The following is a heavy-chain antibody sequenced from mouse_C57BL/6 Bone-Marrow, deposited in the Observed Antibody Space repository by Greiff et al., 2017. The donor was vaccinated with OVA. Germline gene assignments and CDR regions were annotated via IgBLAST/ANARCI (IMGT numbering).Heavy chain of an antibody. V-gene: IGHV5-12*01. CDR2: ISNGGGST. J-gene: IGHJ4*01. Sequence: EVKLVESGGGLVQPGGSLKLSCAASGFTFSDYYMYWVRQTPEKRLEWVAYISNGGGSTYYPDTVKGRFTISRDNAKNTLYLQMSRLKSEDTAMYYCARHDSVTTVVEDYAIDYWGQGTSVTVSS. CDR3: ARHDSVTTVVEDYAIDY. CDR1: GFTFSDYY. D-gene: IGHD1-1*01.